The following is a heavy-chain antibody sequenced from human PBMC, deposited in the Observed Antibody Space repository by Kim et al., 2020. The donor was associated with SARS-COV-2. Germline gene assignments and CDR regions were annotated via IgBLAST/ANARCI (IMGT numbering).Heavy chain of an antibody. Sequence: GESLKISCKGSGYSFISYWIGWVRQMPGKGLEWMGIIYPDDSDTTYSPSFQGQVTISADKSISTAYLQWSSLKASDTAIYYCARAPCSSSSCYNSYYAMDVRGQGTTVTVSS. J-gene: IGHJ6*02. V-gene: IGHV5-51*01. CDR2: IYPDDSDT. CDR3: ARAPCSSSSCYNSYYAMDV. CDR1: GYSFISYW. D-gene: IGHD2-2*02.